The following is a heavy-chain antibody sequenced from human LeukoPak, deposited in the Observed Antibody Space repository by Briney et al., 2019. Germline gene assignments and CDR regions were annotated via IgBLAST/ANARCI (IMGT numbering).Heavy chain of an antibody. Sequence: SVKVSCKASGGTLSSYAISWVRQAPGQGLEWMGRIIPILGIANYAQKFQGRVTITADESTSTAYMELSSLRSEDTAVYYCARAVVPAAMYYYYYMDVWGKGTTVTVSS. V-gene: IGHV1-69*04. CDR1: GGTLSSYA. CDR3: ARAVVPAAMYYYYYMDV. D-gene: IGHD2-2*01. J-gene: IGHJ6*03. CDR2: IIPILGIA.